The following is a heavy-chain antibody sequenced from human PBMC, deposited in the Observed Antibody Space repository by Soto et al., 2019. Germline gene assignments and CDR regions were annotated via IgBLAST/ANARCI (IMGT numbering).Heavy chain of an antibody. J-gene: IGHJ6*03. CDR3: ARGVLFLDFWSPSYYYMDV. CDR1: GGSISSYY. D-gene: IGHD3-3*01. Sequence: SETLSLTCTVSGGSISSYYWSWIRQPPGKGLEWIGYIYYSGSTNYNPSLKSRVTISVDTSKNQFSLKLSSVTAADTAVYYCARGVLFLDFWSPSYYYMDVWGKGTTVTVSS. V-gene: IGHV4-59*01. CDR2: IYYSGST.